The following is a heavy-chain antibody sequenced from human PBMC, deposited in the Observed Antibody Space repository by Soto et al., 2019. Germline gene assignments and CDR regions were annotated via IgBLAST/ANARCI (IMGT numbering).Heavy chain of an antibody. D-gene: IGHD5-12*01. V-gene: IGHV4-59*01. Sequence: SETLSLTCTVSGGSISSYYWSWIRQPPGKGLEWIGYIYYSGSTNYNPSLKSRVTISVDTSKNQFSLKLSSVTAADTAVYYCARTRRGYSGYADYWGQGTLVTVSS. CDR3: ARTRRGYSGYADY. CDR1: GGSISSYY. CDR2: IYYSGST. J-gene: IGHJ4*02.